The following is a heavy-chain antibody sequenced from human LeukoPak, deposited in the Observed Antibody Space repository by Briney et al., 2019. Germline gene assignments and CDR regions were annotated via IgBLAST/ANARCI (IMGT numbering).Heavy chain of an antibody. CDR1: GYSFTSYW. CDR3: ARSGQLELTDFDY. Sequence: GESLKISCKGSGYSFTSYWIGWVRQMPGKGLEWMGIIYPGDSDTRYSPSFQGQVTISADKSISTAYLQWSSLKASDTAMHYCARSGQLELTDFDYWGQGTLVTVSS. CDR2: IYPGDSDT. D-gene: IGHD1-7*01. J-gene: IGHJ4*02. V-gene: IGHV5-51*01.